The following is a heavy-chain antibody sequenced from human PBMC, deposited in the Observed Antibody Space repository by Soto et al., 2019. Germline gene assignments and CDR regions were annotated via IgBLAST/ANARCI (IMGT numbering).Heavy chain of an antibody. J-gene: IGHJ4*02. V-gene: IGHV1-18*01. CDR1: GYTFSNYG. CDR2: ISGYNHNT. D-gene: IGHD1-1*01. Sequence: QVQLVQSGAELKKPGASVKVSCKASGYTFSNYGIIWVRQAPGQGLEWRGWISGYNHNTHYAQNLQGRVTMTTDTSTSTAYMELRRLKSDDTAVYFCARGGLGWEPSDHWGQGTLVTVSS. CDR3: ARGGLGWEPSDH.